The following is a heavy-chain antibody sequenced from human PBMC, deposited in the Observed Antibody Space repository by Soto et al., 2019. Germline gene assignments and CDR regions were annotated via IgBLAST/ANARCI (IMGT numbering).Heavy chain of an antibody. J-gene: IGHJ1*01. V-gene: IGHV3-23*01. CDR1: GFTFSSYA. CDR2: ISGSGGST. D-gene: IGHD6-19*01. Sequence: VSLRLSCAASGFTFSSYAMSWVRQAPGKGLEWVSAISGSGGSTYYADSVKGRFTISRDNSKNTLYLQMNSLRAEDTAVYYCAKGQIRAVAGTIEYFQHWGQGTRVTVSS. CDR3: AKGQIRAVAGTIEYFQH.